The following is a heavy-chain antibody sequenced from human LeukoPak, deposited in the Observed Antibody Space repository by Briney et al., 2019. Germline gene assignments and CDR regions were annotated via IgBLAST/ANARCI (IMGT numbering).Heavy chain of an antibody. J-gene: IGHJ4*02. V-gene: IGHV3-7*01. CDR1: GGTFSSYV. D-gene: IGHD3-10*01. CDR2: IKQYGSEK. Sequence: SCKSSGGTFSSYVISWVRQAPGKGLEGVANIKQYGSEKYFVASVKGRLTISRDNAKNSLYLQINSLRGEDTDVYYCARARKGYGSGSHQSEWGQGTLATVSS. CDR3: ARARKGYGSGSHQSE.